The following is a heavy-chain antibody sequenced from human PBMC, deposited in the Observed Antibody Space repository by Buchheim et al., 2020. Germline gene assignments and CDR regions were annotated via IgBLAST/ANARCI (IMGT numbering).Heavy chain of an antibody. CDR3: AKAVEMATIID. CDR1: GFTFSSYG. J-gene: IGHJ4*02. Sequence: QVQLVESGGGVVQPGRSLRLSCAASGFTFSSYGMHWVRQAPGKGLEWVAVISYDGSNKYYADSVKGRFTISRDNSKNTLYLQMNSLRAEDTAVYYCAKAVEMATIIDWGQGTL. CDR2: ISYDGSNK. D-gene: IGHD5-24*01. V-gene: IGHV3-30*18.